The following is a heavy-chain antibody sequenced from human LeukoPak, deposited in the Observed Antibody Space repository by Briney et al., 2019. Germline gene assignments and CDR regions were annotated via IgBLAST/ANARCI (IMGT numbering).Heavy chain of an antibody. Sequence: PGGSLRLSCAASGFTFSTYEMNWVRQAPGQGLEWVGRITSKADGGTIDYGAPVKGRFTISRDDLKNMLYLQMNSLKTEDTAMYYCTADRKVVSADRKVSTLILGGFDYWGRGTLVSVSS. CDR3: TADRKVVSADRKVSTLILGGFDY. CDR2: ITSKADGGTI. CDR1: GFTFSTYE. V-gene: IGHV3-15*01. D-gene: IGHD2-2*01. J-gene: IGHJ4*02.